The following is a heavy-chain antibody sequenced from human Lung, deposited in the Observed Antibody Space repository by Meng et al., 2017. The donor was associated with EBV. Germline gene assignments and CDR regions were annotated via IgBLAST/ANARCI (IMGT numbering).Heavy chain of an antibody. Sequence: QVHLVHAGVEEKKPGASVKVSCKASGYMFTDYYMHWVRQAPGQGLAWMGRINPSSGGTDYAQKFQGRVTMTRDTSISTAYMELTSLRSDDTAIYYCARSIFSNDFFNWGQGTLVTVSS. V-gene: IGHV1-2*06. D-gene: IGHD2-21*02. J-gene: IGHJ4*02. CDR3: ARSIFSNDFFN. CDR1: GYMFTDYY. CDR2: INPSSGGT.